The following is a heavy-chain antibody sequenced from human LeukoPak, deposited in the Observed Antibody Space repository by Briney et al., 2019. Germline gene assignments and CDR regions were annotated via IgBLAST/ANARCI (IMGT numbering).Heavy chain of an antibody. D-gene: IGHD3-3*01. CDR3: ARETANGGYDFWSGYFPGLSSYYYYMDV. Sequence: ASVKVSCKASGYTFTSYAMNWVRQAPGQGLEWMGWINTNTGNPTYAQGFTGRFVFSLDTSVSTAYLQISSLKAEDTAVYYCARETANGGYDFWSGYFPGLSSYYYYMDVWGKGTTVTVSS. CDR1: GYTFTSYA. J-gene: IGHJ6*03. CDR2: INTNTGNP. V-gene: IGHV7-4-1*02.